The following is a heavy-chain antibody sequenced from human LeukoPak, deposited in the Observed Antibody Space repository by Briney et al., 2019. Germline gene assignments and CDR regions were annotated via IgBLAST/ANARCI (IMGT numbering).Heavy chain of an antibody. CDR2: IRYDGSNK. D-gene: IGHD3-3*01. V-gene: IGHV3-30*02. CDR1: GFTFSSYA. J-gene: IGHJ4*02. CDR3: AKDSAGYTIFGVVTYFDY. Sequence: PGGSLRLSCAASGFTFSSYAMHWVRQAPGKGLEWVAFIRYDGSNKYYADSVKGRFTISRDNSKNTLYLQMNSLRAEDTAVYYCAKDSAGYTIFGVVTYFDYWGQGTLVTVSS.